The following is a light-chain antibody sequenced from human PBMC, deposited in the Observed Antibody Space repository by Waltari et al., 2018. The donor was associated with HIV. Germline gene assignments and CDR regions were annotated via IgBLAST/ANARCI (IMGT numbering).Light chain of an antibody. CDR3: CSYAGNNTLV. J-gene: IGLJ3*02. CDR2: EGT. Sequence: QSALTQPASVSGSPGQSITISCTGTSSDVGSYKFVSWYQQHPGKAPKFMIYEGTKLPAGVSSRFSGSKSSNTASLTSAERQAEDEADYHCCSYAGNNTLVFGGGTKLTVI. CDR1: SSDVGSYKF. V-gene: IGLV2-23*01.